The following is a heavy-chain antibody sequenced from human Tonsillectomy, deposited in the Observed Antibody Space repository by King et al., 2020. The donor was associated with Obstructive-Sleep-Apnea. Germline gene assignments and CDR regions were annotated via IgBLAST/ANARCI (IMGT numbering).Heavy chain of an antibody. CDR1: GYTFTSYG. D-gene: IGHD6-19*01. J-gene: IGHJ4*02. Sequence: VQLVESGAEVKKPGASVKVSCKASGYTFTSYGISWVRQAPGQGLEWMGWISAYNGNTNYAQKLQGRVTMTTDTSTSTAYMELRSLRSDDTAVDYCARSQGSGWYSIPEIDYWGQGTPVTVSS. V-gene: IGHV1-18*01. CDR3: ARSQGSGWYSIPEIDY. CDR2: ISAYNGNT.